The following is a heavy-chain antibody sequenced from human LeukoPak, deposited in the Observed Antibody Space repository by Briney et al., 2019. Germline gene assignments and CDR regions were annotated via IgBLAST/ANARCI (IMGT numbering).Heavy chain of an antibody. J-gene: IGHJ4*02. V-gene: IGHV7-4-1*02. CDR1: GYTFTSYA. Sequence: ASVKVSCKASGYTFTSYAMNWVRQAPGQGLEYMGWINTNTGNPTYAQGFTGRFVFSLDTSVSTAYLQISSLKAEDTAVYYCARELIIETATIGLDYWGQGTLVTVSS. D-gene: IGHD5-24*01. CDR2: INTNTGNP. CDR3: ARELIIETATIGLDY.